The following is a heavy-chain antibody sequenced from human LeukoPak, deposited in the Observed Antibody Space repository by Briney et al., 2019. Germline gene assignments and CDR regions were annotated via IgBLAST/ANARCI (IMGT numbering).Heavy chain of an antibody. CDR3: ARGYYYDSSGYYQLDY. CDR2: ISAYNGNT. D-gene: IGHD3-22*01. Sequence: ASVKVSCKASGYTFTSYGISWVRQAPGQGLEWMGWISAYNGNTNYAQNLQGRVTMTTDTSTSTAYMELSRLRSDDTAVYYCARGYYYDSSGYYQLDYWGQGTLVTVSS. J-gene: IGHJ4*02. CDR1: GYTFTSYG. V-gene: IGHV1-18*01.